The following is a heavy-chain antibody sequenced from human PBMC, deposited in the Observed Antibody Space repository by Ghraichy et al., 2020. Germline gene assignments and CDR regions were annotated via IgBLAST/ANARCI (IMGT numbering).Heavy chain of an antibody. Sequence: SETLSLTCTVSGASISNANYYWVWLRPPPGKGLDWLGSISYSGNTYSNPSLQSRVTISADTSKNSFSLKPSSETAADKAGYFCARHVYLYSSGWSGPHYFDYWGQGTLVTVSS. CDR3: ARHVYLYSSGWSGPHYFDY. CDR2: ISYSGNT. V-gene: IGHV4-39*01. D-gene: IGHD6-19*01. CDR1: GASISNANYY. J-gene: IGHJ4*02.